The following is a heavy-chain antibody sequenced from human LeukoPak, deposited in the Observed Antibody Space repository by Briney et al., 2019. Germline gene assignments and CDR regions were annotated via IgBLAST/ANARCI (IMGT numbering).Heavy chain of an antibody. D-gene: IGHD1-1*01. Sequence: GGSLRLSRAASGFTFSSYAMHWVRQAPGKGLEWVAVISYDGSNKYYADSVKGRFTISRDNSKNTLYLQMNSLRTEDTAVYYCARGPLGTRPGFDYWGQGTLVTVSS. CDR2: ISYDGSNK. CDR1: GFTFSSYA. CDR3: ARGPLGTRPGFDY. V-gene: IGHV3-30*04. J-gene: IGHJ4*02.